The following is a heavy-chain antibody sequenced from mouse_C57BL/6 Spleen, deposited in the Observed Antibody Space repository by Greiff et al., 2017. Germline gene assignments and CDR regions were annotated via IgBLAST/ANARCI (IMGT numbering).Heavy chain of an antibody. CDR2: INPSSGYT. V-gene: IGHV1-4*01. CDR3: ARWANYYGSSYYFDY. J-gene: IGHJ2*01. D-gene: IGHD1-1*01. Sequence: ESGAELARPGASVKMSCKASGYTFTSYTMHWVKQRPGQGLEWIGYINPSSGYTKYNQKFKDKATLTADKSSSTAYMQLSSLTSEDSAVYYCARWANYYGSSYYFDYWGQGTTLTVSS. CDR1: GYTFTSYT.